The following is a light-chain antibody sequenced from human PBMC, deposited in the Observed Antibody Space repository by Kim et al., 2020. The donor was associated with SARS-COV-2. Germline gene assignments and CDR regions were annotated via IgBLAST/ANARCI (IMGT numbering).Light chain of an antibody. V-gene: IGLV5-39*01. Sequence: FTCTLRSGIHVDIYNIFLYQQKPGSLPRYLLRYKSDSNKEQGYGVPSRFSGSKDALTNAGLLLISGLQSEDEADYYCAIWYSNTWVFGGGSQLTVL. CDR1: SGIHVDIYN. CDR3: AIWYSNTWV. J-gene: IGLJ3*02. CDR2: YKSDSNK.